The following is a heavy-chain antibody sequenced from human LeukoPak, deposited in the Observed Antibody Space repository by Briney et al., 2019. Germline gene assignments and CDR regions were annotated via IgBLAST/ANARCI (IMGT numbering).Heavy chain of an antibody. CDR1: GFTFSSYA. Sequence: GGSLRLSCAASGFTFSSYAMSWVRQAPGKGLEWVSAISSSGSSTYYADSVKGRFTVSRDTSKNMLYLQMNSLRAEDTAVYYCAKCPPRTRYQLRCLYFDYWGQGTLVTVSS. V-gene: IGHV3-23*01. J-gene: IGHJ4*02. D-gene: IGHD2-2*01. CDR3: AKCPPRTRYQLRCLYFDY. CDR2: ISSSGSST.